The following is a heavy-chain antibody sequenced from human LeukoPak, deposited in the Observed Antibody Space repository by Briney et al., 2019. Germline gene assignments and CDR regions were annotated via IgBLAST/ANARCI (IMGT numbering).Heavy chain of an antibody. CDR3: ATVYSGSSRPYYFDY. V-gene: IGHV1-24*01. CDR1: GYTLTELS. Sequence: ASVKVSCKVSGYTLTELSMHWVRQAPGKGLEWMGGFDPEDGETIYAQKFQGRVTMTEDTSTDTAYVELSSLRSEDTAVYYCATVYSGSSRPYYFDYWGQGTLVTVSS. CDR2: FDPEDGET. J-gene: IGHJ4*02. D-gene: IGHD1-26*01.